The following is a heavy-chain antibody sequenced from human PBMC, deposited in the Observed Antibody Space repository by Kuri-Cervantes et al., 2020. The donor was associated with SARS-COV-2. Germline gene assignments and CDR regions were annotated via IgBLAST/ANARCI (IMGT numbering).Heavy chain of an antibody. V-gene: IGHV3-21*01. CDR1: GFTFRCSG. J-gene: IGHJ4*02. CDR3: ARDRGYCDGGGCYSTGFSFDY. Sequence: GGSLMISCVASGFTFRCSGVTWVRQAPGRGLEWVSSISSGSDYIYYADSVKGRFSVSRDNAENSLSLQMNSLTAGDTAVYYCARDRGYCDGGGCYSTGFSFDYWGRGALVTVSS. CDR2: ISSGSDYI. D-gene: IGHD2-15*01.